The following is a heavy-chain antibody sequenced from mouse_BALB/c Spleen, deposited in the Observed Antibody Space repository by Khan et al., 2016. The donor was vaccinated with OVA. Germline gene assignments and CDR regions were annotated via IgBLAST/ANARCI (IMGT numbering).Heavy chain of an antibody. Sequence: QVQLQQSGAELVKPGASVKLSCKASSYTFTSYYMYWVKQRPGQGLEWIGEINPSNGGTNVNEKFKSKATLTVDKSSSTAYMEVSSLTSEDSAVYYCTRGGYGSPFAYWGQGTLVTVSA. D-gene: IGHD1-1*01. J-gene: IGHJ3*01. CDR3: TRGGYGSPFAY. CDR2: INPSNGGT. CDR1: SYTFTSYY. V-gene: IGHV1S81*02.